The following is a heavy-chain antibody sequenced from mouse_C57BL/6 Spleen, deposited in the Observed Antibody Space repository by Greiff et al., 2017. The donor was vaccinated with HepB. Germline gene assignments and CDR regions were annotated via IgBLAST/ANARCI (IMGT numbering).Heavy chain of an antibody. V-gene: IGHV5-4*01. CDR2: ISDGGSYT. CDR1: GFTFSSYA. Sequence: EVKLVESGGGLVKPGGSLKLSCAASGFTFSSYAMSWVRQTPEKRLEWVATISDGGSYTYYPDNVKGRFTISRDNAKNNLYLQMSHLKSEDTAMYYCAREGYYGSRDYWGQGTTLTVSS. CDR3: AREGYYGSRDY. D-gene: IGHD1-1*01. J-gene: IGHJ2*01.